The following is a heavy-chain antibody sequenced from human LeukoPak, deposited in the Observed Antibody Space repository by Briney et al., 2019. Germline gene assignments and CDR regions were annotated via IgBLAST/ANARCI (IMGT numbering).Heavy chain of an antibody. Sequence: GGSLRLSCAASGFTFSSYSMNWVRQAPGKGLEWVSSISSSSSYICYADSVKGRFTISRDNAKNSLYLQMNSLRAEDTAVYYCARRLVGYHDYWGQGTLVTVSS. D-gene: IGHD6-25*01. CDR3: ARRLVGYHDY. CDR2: ISSSSSYI. CDR1: GFTFSSYS. V-gene: IGHV3-21*01. J-gene: IGHJ4*02.